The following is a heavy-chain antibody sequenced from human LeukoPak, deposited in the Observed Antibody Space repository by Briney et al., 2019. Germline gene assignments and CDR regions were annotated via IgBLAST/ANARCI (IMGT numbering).Heavy chain of an antibody. V-gene: IGHV4-59*01. D-gene: IGHD6-19*01. Sequence: PSETLSLTCTVSGGSISSYYWSWIRQPPGKGLEWVGYIYYSGSTNYNPSLKSRVTISVDTSKNQFSLKLSSVTAADTAVYYCARAAVFRGAFDIWGQGTMVTVSS. CDR1: GGSISSYY. J-gene: IGHJ3*02. CDR3: ARAAVFRGAFDI. CDR2: IYYSGST.